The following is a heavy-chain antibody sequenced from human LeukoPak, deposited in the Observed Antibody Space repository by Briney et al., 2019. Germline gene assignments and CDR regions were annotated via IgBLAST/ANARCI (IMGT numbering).Heavy chain of an antibody. CDR2: INHSGST. V-gene: IGHV4-34*01. D-gene: IGHD6-19*01. J-gene: IGHJ4*02. CDR1: GGSFSGYY. Sequence: SETLSLTCAVYGGSFSGYYWSWIRQPPGKGLEWIGEINHSGSTNYNPSLKSRVTISVDTSKNKCSLKQSSVTDADTAVYYCARVGAIAVAGIFSDYWGQGTLVTVSS. CDR3: ARVGAIAVAGIFSDY.